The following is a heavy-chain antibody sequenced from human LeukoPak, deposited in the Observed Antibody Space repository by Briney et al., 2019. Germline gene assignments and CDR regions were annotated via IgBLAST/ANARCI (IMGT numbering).Heavy chain of an antibody. V-gene: IGHV3-66*01. CDR1: GFTFSSYA. CDR3: ARGLGTNYGGYCTGGSCPYY. J-gene: IGHJ4*02. D-gene: IGHD2-15*01. Sequence: GGSLRLSCAASGFTFSSYAMTWVRQAPGKGLEWVPVIYTGGSTYYADSVKGRFTISRDISKNTVYLQMNILRVEDTAVYYCARGLGTNYGGYCTGGSCPYYWGQGTLVTVSS. CDR2: IYTGGST.